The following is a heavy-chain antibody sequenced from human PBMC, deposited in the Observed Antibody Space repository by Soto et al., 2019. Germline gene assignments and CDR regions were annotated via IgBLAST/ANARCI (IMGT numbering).Heavy chain of an antibody. Sequence: GESLKISCKGSGYSFTSYWIGWVRQMPGKGLEWMGIIYPGDSDTRYSPSFQGQVTISADKSISTAYLQWSSLKASDTAMYYCARTTDSWTPYYYYYYGMDVWGQGTTVTVSS. V-gene: IGHV5-51*01. J-gene: IGHJ6*02. CDR2: IYPGDSDT. CDR3: ARTTDSWTPYYYYYYGMDV. D-gene: IGHD6-13*01. CDR1: GYSFTSYW.